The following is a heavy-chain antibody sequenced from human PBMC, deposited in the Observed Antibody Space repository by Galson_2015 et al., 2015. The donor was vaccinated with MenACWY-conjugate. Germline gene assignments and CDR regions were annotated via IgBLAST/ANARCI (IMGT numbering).Heavy chain of an antibody. J-gene: IGHJ4*02. D-gene: IGHD1-26*01. CDR1: GGSISSSNW. V-gene: IGHV4-4*02. Sequence: TLSLTCAVSGGSISSSNWWSWVRQPPGKGLEWIGEIQQNGGTNYSPSLQSRVIISIDKPKNQFSLTLTSVTDADTAVYYCARAGRPYCPSDFWGQGALVTVSS. CDR3: ARAGRPYCPSDF. CDR2: IQQNGGT.